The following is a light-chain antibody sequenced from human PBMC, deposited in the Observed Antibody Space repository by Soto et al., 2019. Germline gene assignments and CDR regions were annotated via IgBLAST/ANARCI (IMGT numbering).Light chain of an antibody. CDR3: QQCYSPPLT. J-gene: IGKJ1*01. CDR2: GAS. Sequence: IRMTQSPSSLSASTGDRVTITCRASQGINSYLAWYQQKPGKAPKLLIFGASTLQSGVPSRFRGSGSGTEFTLTISSLQSEDFETYYCQQCYSPPLTFGQGTKVDIK. V-gene: IGKV1-8*01. CDR1: QGINSY.